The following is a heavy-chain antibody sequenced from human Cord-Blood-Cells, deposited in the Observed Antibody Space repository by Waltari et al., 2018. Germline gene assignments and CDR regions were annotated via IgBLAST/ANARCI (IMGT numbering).Heavy chain of an antibody. CDR3: ARSGTANWFDP. CDR1: VYTFTAYY. CDR2: INPNSGGT. D-gene: IGHD6-13*01. Sequence: QVPLVQSGAELQKPRASVKVSCTASVYTFTAYYMPWVRQAPGQGLEWMGWINPNSGGTNYAQKVQGWVTMTRDTSISTAYMELSRLRSDDTAMYYCARSGTANWFDPWGQGTLVTVSS. V-gene: IGHV1-2*04. J-gene: IGHJ5*02.